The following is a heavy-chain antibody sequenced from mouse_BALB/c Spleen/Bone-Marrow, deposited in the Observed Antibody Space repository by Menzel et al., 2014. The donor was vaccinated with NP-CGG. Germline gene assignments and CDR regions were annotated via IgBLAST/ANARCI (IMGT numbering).Heavy chain of an antibody. CDR2: IYPVNVHA. D-gene: IGHD2-3*01. CDR3: ARWLLPYYAMDY. J-gene: IGHJ4*01. V-gene: IGHV1S56*01. CDR1: GYTFTNYY. Sequence: QVQLKHSGPELVKPGASVRISCKASGYTFTNYYIHWVKQRPGQGLEWIGWIYPVNVHANFNEKFRGKATLTADKSSSTAYMQLSSLTSEDSAVYFCARWLLPYYAMDYWGQGTSVTVSS.